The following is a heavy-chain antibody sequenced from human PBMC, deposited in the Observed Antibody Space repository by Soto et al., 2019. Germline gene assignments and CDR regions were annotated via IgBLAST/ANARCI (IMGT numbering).Heavy chain of an antibody. CDR1: GGSFSGYY. J-gene: IGHJ4*02. Sequence: QVQLQQWGAGLLKPSETLSLTCAVYGGSFSGYYWSWIRQPPGKGLEWIGEINHSGSTNYNPSLKXRXTXXVDTSANQFSLKLSSVTAAATAVYYCAQGLPPNDYWGQGTLVTVSS. CDR3: AQGLPPNDY. V-gene: IGHV4-34*01. D-gene: IGHD2-15*01. CDR2: INHSGST.